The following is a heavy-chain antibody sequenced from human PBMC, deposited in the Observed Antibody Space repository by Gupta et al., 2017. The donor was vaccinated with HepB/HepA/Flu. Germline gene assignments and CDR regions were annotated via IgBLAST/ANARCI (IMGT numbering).Heavy chain of an antibody. Sequence: QLQLQESGPGLVMPSETLSLTCTVSGGAISSISYYWGWIRQPPGKGLEWSGSIYYSRSTYYNPSLKSRVTISDDTSRNQFFLKLNSVTAADTAVYYCARQSRDYGSGSYFPVWGQGTLVTVSS. J-gene: IGHJ4*02. V-gene: IGHV4-39*01. CDR1: GGAISSISYY. CDR2: IYYSRST. CDR3: ARQSRDYGSGSYFPV. D-gene: IGHD3-10*01.